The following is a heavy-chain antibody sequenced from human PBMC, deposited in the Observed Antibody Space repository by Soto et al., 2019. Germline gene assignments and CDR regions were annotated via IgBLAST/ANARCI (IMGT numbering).Heavy chain of an antibody. J-gene: IGHJ3*02. CDR3: GRNYVSTAGGAFDI. Sequence: EVQLVESGGGLIHPGGSLRLSCEACGFTVSSNYMSWVRQAPGKGLEWVSVIDSGGSTYYDESVRGRFTISRDNSKNTLYLQRNSLRAEDKAVYDWGRNYVSTAGGAFDISGQGTMVTASS. V-gene: IGHV3-53*01. D-gene: IGHD3-22*01. CDR1: GFTVSSNY. CDR2: IDSGGST.